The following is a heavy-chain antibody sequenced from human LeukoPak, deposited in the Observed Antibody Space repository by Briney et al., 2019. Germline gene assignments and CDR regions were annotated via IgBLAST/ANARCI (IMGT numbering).Heavy chain of an antibody. Sequence: GGSLRLSCAASDFNVRGNDMTWVRQAPGKGLEWVSVIKSGGGTYYADSVKGRFTISRDNPKNALYLQMNSLRAEDTAIYYCARDSTRSAFDIWGQGTMVTVSS. CDR3: ARDSTRSAFDI. J-gene: IGHJ3*02. V-gene: IGHV3-53*01. CDR1: DFNVRGND. CDR2: IKSGGGT.